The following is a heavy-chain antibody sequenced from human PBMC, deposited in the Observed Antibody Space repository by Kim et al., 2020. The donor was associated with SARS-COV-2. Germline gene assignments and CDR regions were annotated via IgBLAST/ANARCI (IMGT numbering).Heavy chain of an antibody. Sequence: TYGVDWDHYSDSVKGRFTISRDNSKNTVYLQMSSLTVDDTATYYCVRFEHWSQGALVTVSS. V-gene: IGHV3-53*01. CDR2: TYGVDWD. CDR3: VRFEH. J-gene: IGHJ4*02.